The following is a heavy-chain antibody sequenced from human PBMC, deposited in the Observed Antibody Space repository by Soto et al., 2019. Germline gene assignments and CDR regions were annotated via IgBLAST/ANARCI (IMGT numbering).Heavy chain of an antibody. Sequence: ASVKVSCKASGYTFTSYYMHWVRQAPGQGLEWMGIINPSGGSTSYAQKFQGRVTMTRDTSTSTVYMELSSLRSEDTAVYYCARPWGYGDYYYGMDVWGQGTTVTVSS. CDR2: INPSGGST. D-gene: IGHD4-17*01. CDR1: GYTFTSYY. V-gene: IGHV1-46*03. J-gene: IGHJ6*02. CDR3: ARPWGYGDYYYGMDV.